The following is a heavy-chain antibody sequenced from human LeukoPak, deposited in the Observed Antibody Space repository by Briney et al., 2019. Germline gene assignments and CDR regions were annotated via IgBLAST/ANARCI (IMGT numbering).Heavy chain of an antibody. J-gene: IGHJ4*02. D-gene: IGHD6-6*01. CDR2: IYPGDSDT. V-gene: IGHV5-51*01. Sequence: GESLKISCKGSGYSFTSYFIGWVRQTPAKGLEWMGIIYPGDSDTRYSPSFHGQVTISADKSISTAYLQWSSLKAADTAMYYCARLGRIAAPTPDYWGQGTLVTVSS. CDR1: GYSFTSYF. CDR3: ARLGRIAAPTPDY.